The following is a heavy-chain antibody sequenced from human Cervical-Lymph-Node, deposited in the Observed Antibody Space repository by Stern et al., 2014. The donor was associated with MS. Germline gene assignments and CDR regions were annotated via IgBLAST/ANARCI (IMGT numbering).Heavy chain of an antibody. CDR3: ARGSR. CDR2: ITSDGGST. Sequence: EVQLVESGGGLVQPGGSLRLSCAGPGFTFRNYAMHWVRQAPGKGLEYVSAITSDGGSTYYANFVKGRFTISRDNAKNTLYLQMGSLRGDDMAVYYCARGSRWGQGTLVTVSS. V-gene: IGHV3-64*01. J-gene: IGHJ4*02. CDR1: GFTFRNYA.